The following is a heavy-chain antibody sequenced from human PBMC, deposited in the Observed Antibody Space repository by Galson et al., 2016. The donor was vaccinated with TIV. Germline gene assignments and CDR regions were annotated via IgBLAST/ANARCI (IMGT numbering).Heavy chain of an antibody. D-gene: IGHD6-13*01. CDR2: VNPNSGGT. J-gene: IGHJ4*02. CDR1: GYAFTSLF. V-gene: IGHV1-2*06. Sequence: SVKVSCKAFGYAFTSLFVHWVRQAPGQGLEWLGRVNPNSGGTVDAQKFEGRLTLTWDTSTSTIYMELNSLISGDTAVYYCARGGRGSAWYADYWGQGSPVTVSS. CDR3: ARGGRGSAWYADY.